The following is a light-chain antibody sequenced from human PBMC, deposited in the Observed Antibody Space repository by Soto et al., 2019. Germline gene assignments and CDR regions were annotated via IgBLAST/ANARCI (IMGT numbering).Light chain of an antibody. Sequence: IQMTQSPSSLSASVGERATITGRASQTITRTLNWYQQKPGKAPTLLIYTASILQTGAPSRFRGSGSGTDFTLTISRLQPEDSATYCCQQSHHFPYTFGEGTDLEIK. J-gene: IGKJ2*01. V-gene: IGKV1-39*01. CDR2: TAS. CDR1: QTITRT. CDR3: QQSHHFPYT.